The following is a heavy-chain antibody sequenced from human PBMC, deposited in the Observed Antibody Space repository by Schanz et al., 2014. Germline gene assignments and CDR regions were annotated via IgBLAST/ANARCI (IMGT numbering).Heavy chain of an antibody. Sequence: QVHLVQSGAEVKRPGASVKVSCKASEYSFTSYSMHWVRQAPGQRLEWMGWINTGSGDTKYSQNFQGRVTITRDTAAGAACMELSSRGSEDTAVYCWARGSGGCGANSYLECWGEGGRGTVAA. D-gene: IGHD2-15*01. CDR1: EYSFTSYS. CDR2: INTGSGDT. V-gene: IGHV1-3*04. J-gene: IGHJ4*03. CDR3: ARGSGGCGANSYLEC.